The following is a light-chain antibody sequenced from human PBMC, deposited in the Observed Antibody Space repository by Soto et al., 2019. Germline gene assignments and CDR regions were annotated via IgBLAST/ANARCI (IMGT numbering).Light chain of an antibody. J-gene: IGKJ2*01. V-gene: IGKV1-5*01. CDR2: DAS. Sequence: DIPMTQSPSTLSASVGDRVTITCRASQSISSWLAWYQQKPGKAPKRLIYDASSLEGGVPSRFSGSGSGTEFTLTISRVQPDDFAAYYCQQYNSYSRYTFGQGTKLEIK. CDR1: QSISSW. CDR3: QQYNSYSRYT.